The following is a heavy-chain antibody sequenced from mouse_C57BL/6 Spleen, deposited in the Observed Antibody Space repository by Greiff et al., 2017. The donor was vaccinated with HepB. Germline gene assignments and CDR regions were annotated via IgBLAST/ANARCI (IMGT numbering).Heavy chain of an antibody. J-gene: IGHJ3*01. CDR2: IDPEDGDT. Sequence: EVKLVESGAELVRPGASVKLSCTASGFNIKDYYMHWVKQRPEQGLEWIGRIDPEDGDTEYAPKFQGKATMTADTSSNTAYLQLSSLTSEDTAGYYCTTNLDDYGSSYEVWFAYWGQGTLVTVSA. CDR1: GFNIKDYY. D-gene: IGHD1-1*01. CDR3: TTNLDDYGSSYEVWFAY. V-gene: IGHV14-1*01.